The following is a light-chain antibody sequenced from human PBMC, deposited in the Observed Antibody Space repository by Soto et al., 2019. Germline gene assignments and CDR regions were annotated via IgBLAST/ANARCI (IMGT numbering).Light chain of an antibody. CDR2: DVS. J-gene: IGLJ2*01. Sequence: QSALTQPASVSGSPGQSITISCTGTSSDVGGYNYVSWYQQHPGKAPKLTIYDVSNRPSGVSNRFSGSKSGNTASLTISGLQAEDEADYYCSSYTRSDTGVFGGGTKLTVL. CDR3: SSYTRSDTGV. CDR1: SSDVGGYNY. V-gene: IGLV2-14*01.